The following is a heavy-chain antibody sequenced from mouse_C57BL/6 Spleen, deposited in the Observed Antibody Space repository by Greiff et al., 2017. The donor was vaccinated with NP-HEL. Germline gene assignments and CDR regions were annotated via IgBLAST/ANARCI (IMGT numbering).Heavy chain of an antibody. CDR1: GYTFTSYW. Sequence: VQLQQPGAELVKPGASVKLSCKASGYTFTSYWMHWVKQRPGPGLEWIGMIHPNSGSTNYNEKFKSKATLTVDKSSSTAYMQLSSLTSEDSAVYYCARALTGYAMDYWGQGTSVTVSS. CDR3: ARALTGYAMDY. D-gene: IGHD4-1*01. V-gene: IGHV1-64*01. CDR2: IHPNSGST. J-gene: IGHJ4*01.